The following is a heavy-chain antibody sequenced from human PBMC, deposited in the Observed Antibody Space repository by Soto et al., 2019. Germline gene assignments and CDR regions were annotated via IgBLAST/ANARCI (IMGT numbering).Heavy chain of an antibody. CDR3: ASYYYDRSGYWGIDY. CDR2: ISYDGSNK. V-gene: IGHV3-30*14. J-gene: IGHJ4*02. D-gene: IGHD3-22*01. CDR1: GFTFRSCA. Sequence: QVQLVESGGGVVQPGRSLRLSCAASGFTFRSCAMHWVRQAPGKGLDWVATISYDGSNKYYADSVKGRFTISRDNSKNKVEFQMERLRTEGDGVCYCASYYYDRSGYWGIDYWGQGTLVTVSS.